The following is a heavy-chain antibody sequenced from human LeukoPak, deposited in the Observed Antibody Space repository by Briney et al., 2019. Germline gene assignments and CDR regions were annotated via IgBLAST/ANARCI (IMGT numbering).Heavy chain of an antibody. Sequence: GGSLRLSCAASGFTFSSYSMNWVRQAPGKGLEWVSSISSSSSYIYYADSVKGRFTISRDNAKNSLYLQMNSLRAEDTAVYYCAGPISGYSYGIDPWGQGTLVTVSS. V-gene: IGHV3-21*01. CDR2: ISSSSSYI. CDR3: AGPISGYSYGIDP. J-gene: IGHJ5*02. D-gene: IGHD5-18*01. CDR1: GFTFSSYS.